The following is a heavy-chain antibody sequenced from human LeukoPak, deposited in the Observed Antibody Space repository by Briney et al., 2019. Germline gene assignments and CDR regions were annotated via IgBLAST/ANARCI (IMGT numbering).Heavy chain of an antibody. D-gene: IGHD6-19*01. CDR1: GGSFSGYH. CDR3: ARGPHQQWPPMQY. V-gene: IGHV4-34*01. CDR2: THYDGTT. Sequence: SETLSLTCAVYGGSFSGYHWSWIRQPPGKGLDWIGETHYDGTTNYNPSLKNRVTIAVDMSKSQFSVTLTSVTAADTGVYFCARGPHQQWPPMQYWGQGSLVTVSS. J-gene: IGHJ4*02.